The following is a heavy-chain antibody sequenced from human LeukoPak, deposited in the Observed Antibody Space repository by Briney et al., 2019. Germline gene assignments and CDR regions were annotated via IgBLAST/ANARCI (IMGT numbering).Heavy chain of an antibody. CDR1: GGSISSNGYY. Sequence: SETLSLTCTVSGGSISSNGYYWGWIRQPPGKGLEWIGSMYYSGSTYYNPSLKSRVTISVDTSKNQLSLKLSSVTAADTTVYYCARLRGYSYGYIDSWGQGTLVTVSS. CDR2: MYYSGST. J-gene: IGHJ5*01. CDR3: ARLRGYSYGYIDS. D-gene: IGHD5-18*01. V-gene: IGHV4-39*01.